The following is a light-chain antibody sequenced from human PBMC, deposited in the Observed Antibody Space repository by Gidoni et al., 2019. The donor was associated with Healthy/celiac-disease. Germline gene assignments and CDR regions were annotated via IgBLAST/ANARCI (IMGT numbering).Light chain of an antibody. CDR1: QGIRSY. V-gene: IGKV1-8*01. J-gene: IGKJ3*01. CDR2: AAS. Sequence: AILLTQSPSSFSASTGDRVTIPCRASQGIRSYLAWYQQKPGKAPKLLIYAASTVQSGVPSRFSGSGSGTDFTLTISCLQAEDFATYYCQQYYSYPRFTFGPXTKVDIK. CDR3: QQYYSYPRFT.